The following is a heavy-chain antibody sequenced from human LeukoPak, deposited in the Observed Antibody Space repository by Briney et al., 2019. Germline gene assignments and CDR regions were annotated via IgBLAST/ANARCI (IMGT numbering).Heavy chain of an antibody. CDR1: GGSISSGDYY. J-gene: IGHJ4*02. Sequence: PSETLSLTCTVSGGSISSGDYYWSWIRQPPGKGLEWIGYIYYSGSTYYNPSPKSRVTISVDTSKNQFSLKLSSVTAADTAAYYCARARSVGNNFDYWGQGTLVTVSS. CDR3: ARARSVGNNFDY. D-gene: IGHD4-23*01. V-gene: IGHV4-30-4*08. CDR2: IYYSGST.